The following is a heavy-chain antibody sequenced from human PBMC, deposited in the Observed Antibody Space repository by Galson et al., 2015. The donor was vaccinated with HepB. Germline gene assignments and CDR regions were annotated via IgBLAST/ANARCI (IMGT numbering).Heavy chain of an antibody. J-gene: IGHJ6*02. CDR2: ISAYNGNT. D-gene: IGHD3-10*01. V-gene: IGHV1-18*01. CDR3: ARDGFGELLSIYYYYGMDV. Sequence: SVKVSCKASGYTFTSYGISWVRQAPGQGLEWMGWISAYNGNTNYAQKLQGRVTMTTDTSTSTAYMELRSLRSDDTAVYYCARDGFGELLSIYYYYGMDVWGQGTTVTVSS. CDR1: GYTFTSYG.